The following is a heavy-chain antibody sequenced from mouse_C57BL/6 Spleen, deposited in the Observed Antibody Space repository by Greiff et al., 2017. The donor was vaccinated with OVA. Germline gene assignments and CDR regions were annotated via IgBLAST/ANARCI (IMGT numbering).Heavy chain of an antibody. J-gene: IGHJ2*01. Sequence: VQLQQSGAELVRPGASVTLSCKASGYTFTDYEMHWVKQTPVHGLEWIGAIDPETGGTAYNQKVKGKAILTADKSSSTAYMELRSLTSEDSAVYYCTRGAYFDYWGQGTTLTVSS. CDR2: IDPETGGT. V-gene: IGHV1-15*01. CDR3: TRGAYFDY. CDR1: GYTFTDYE.